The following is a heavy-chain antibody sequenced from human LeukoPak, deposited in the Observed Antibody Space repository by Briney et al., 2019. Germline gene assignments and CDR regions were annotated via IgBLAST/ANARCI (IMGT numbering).Heavy chain of an antibody. D-gene: IGHD6-19*01. Sequence: KSSETLSLTCSVSGVSISGHYWSWIRLPPGKELEWIGYISHSGDTRYSPSLKSRVTISLDTSKNQFSLTLNSVTAADAAVYYCARQPISGWDFDYWGQGTLVTVSS. CDR2: ISHSGDT. CDR1: GVSISGHY. J-gene: IGHJ4*02. CDR3: ARQPISGWDFDY. V-gene: IGHV4-59*08.